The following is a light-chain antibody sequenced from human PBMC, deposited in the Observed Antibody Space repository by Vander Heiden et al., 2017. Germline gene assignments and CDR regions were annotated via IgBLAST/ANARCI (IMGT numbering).Light chain of an antibody. Sequence: EIVFTPSPGTLSLSPGERATLPCRASQSVNSSYVGWYQQKPEQAPRLLIYGAYSRATGIPGRFSGSGSGAVFTLTISRLEPEDFAVYYCQRYGSSPWTFGQGTRVEIK. J-gene: IGKJ1*01. CDR2: GAY. CDR1: QSVNSSY. V-gene: IGKV3-20*01. CDR3: QRYGSSPWT.